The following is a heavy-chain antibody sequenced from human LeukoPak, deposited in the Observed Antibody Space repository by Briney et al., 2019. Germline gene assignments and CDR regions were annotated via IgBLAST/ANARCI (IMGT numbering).Heavy chain of an antibody. Sequence: GGSLRLSYAASGFIFSRHWMSWVRQAPGKRLEWVANIKQDGSEKYYVDSVKGRFTISRDNAKNSLYLQMNSLRAEDTAVYYCASELLFPFDYWGQGTLVTVSS. CDR2: IKQDGSEK. D-gene: IGHD2-21*01. V-gene: IGHV3-7*03. CDR3: ASELLFPFDY. CDR1: GFIFSRHW. J-gene: IGHJ4*02.